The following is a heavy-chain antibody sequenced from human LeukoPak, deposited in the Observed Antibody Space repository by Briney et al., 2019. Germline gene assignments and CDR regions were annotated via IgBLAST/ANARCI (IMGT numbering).Heavy chain of an antibody. Sequence: ASVKVSCKASGYTFTGYYMHWVRQAPGQGLEWMGRINPNSGGTNYAQKFQGRVTMTRDTSISTACMELSRLRSDDTAVYYCAGVPPYYYDSSGYYFGYWGQGTLVTVSS. D-gene: IGHD3-22*01. CDR3: AGVPPYYYDSSGYYFGY. CDR2: INPNSGGT. J-gene: IGHJ4*02. CDR1: GYTFTGYY. V-gene: IGHV1-2*06.